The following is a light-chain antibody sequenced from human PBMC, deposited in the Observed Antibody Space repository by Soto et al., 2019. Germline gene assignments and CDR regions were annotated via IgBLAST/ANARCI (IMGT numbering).Light chain of an antibody. V-gene: IGKV3-11*01. J-gene: IGKJ3*01. Sequence: EIVLTQSPATLSLSPGERATLSCRASQSVSSYLAWYQQKPGQAPRLLIYDASNRATGIPARFSGSGSGTDFTLPISSLEPKDFAVYYCQQRSNWPPRFTFGPGTKVDIK. CDR2: DAS. CDR1: QSVSSY. CDR3: QQRSNWPPRFT.